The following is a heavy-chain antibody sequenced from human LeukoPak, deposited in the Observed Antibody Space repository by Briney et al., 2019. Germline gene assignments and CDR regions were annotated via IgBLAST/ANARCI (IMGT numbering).Heavy chain of an antibody. CDR3: AKRIAAAGTDY. V-gene: IGHV3-30*02. D-gene: IGHD6-13*01. Sequence: GSLRLSCAASGFTFSSYGMHWVRQAPGKGLEWVAVIWYDGSNKYYADSVKGRFTISRDNSKNTLYLQMSSLRAEDTAVYYCAKRIAAAGTDYWGQGTLVTVSS. CDR1: GFTFSSYG. J-gene: IGHJ4*02. CDR2: IWYDGSNK.